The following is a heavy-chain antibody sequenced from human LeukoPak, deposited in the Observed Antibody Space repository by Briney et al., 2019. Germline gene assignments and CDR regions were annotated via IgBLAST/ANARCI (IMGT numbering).Heavy chain of an antibody. V-gene: IGHV1-2*02. J-gene: IGHJ5*02. CDR1: GYTFTGYY. D-gene: IGHD2-2*01. CDR3: AREWDDIVVVPAAWFDP. Sequence: ASVKVSCKASGYTFTGYYMHWVRQAPGQGLEWMGWINPNSGGTNYAQKFQGRVTMTRDTSISTAYMELSRLRSDDTAVYYCAREWDDIVVVPAAWFDPWGQGTLVTVSS. CDR2: INPNSGGT.